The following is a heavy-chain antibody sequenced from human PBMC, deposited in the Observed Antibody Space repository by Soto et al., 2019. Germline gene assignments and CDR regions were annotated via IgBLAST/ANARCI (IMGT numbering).Heavy chain of an antibody. D-gene: IGHD3-22*01. CDR1: GGTFSSYA. V-gene: IGHV1-69*13. J-gene: IGHJ6*02. CDR3: AKSKASDYYDSSGSHLYYYYGMDV. Sequence: SVKVSCKASGGTFSSYAISWVRQAPGQGLEWMGGIIPIFGTANYAQKFQGRVTITADESTSTAYMELSSLRSEDTAVYYCAKSKASDYYDSSGSHLYYYYGMDVWGQGTTVTVSS. CDR2: IIPIFGTA.